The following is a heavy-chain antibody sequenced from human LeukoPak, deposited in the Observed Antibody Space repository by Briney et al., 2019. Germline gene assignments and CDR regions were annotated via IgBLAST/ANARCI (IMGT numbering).Heavy chain of an antibody. J-gene: IGHJ6*02. Sequence: ASVKVSCKASGYTFTGYYMHWVRQAPGQGLEWMGRINPNSGGTNYAQKFQGRVTMTRDTSISTAYMELCSLRSEDTAVYYCARLPLRSIAVGYYGMDVWGQGTTVTVSS. CDR2: INPNSGGT. CDR3: ARLPLRSIAVGYYGMDV. CDR1: GYTFTGYY. V-gene: IGHV1-2*06. D-gene: IGHD6-6*01.